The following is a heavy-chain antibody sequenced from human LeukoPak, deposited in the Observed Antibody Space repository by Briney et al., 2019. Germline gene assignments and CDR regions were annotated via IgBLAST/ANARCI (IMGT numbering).Heavy chain of an antibody. V-gene: IGHV3-9*01. Sequence: PGGSLRLPCTVSEFIFDDFAMHWVRQAPGKGLEWVSGIYWDSSSVDYADSVKGRFTISRDNAKNSLYLQMNTLRVEDAAVYYCTRDLMDYDVSTGLHHYYMDVWGQGTTVTVSS. D-gene: IGHD3-9*01. J-gene: IGHJ6*02. CDR1: EFIFDDFA. CDR3: TRDLMDYDVSTGLHHYYMDV. CDR2: IYWDSSSV.